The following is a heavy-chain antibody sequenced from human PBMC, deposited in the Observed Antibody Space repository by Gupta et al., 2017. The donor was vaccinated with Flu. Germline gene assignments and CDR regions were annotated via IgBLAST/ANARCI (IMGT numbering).Heavy chain of an antibody. D-gene: IGHD4-17*01. CDR1: GGSFSGYY. J-gene: IGHJ4*02. CDR3: ARVVITDYGDSGSLSGAHGTYYFDY. CDR2: INHSGST. V-gene: IGHV4-34*01. Sequence: QVQLQQWGAGLLKPSETLSLTCAVYGGSFSGYYWSWIRQPPGKGLEWIGEINHSGSTNYNPSLKSRVTISVDTSKNQFSLKLSSVTAADTAVYYCARVVITDYGDSGSLSGAHGTYYFDYWGQGTLVTVSS.